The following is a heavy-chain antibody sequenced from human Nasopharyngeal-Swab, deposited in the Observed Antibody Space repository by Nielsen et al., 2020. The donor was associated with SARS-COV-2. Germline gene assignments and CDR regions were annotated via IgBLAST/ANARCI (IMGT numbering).Heavy chain of an antibody. J-gene: IGHJ6*02. D-gene: IGHD5-12*01. Sequence: ASVKVSCKASGYTFTSYAMHWVRQAPGQGLEWMGWINPNSGGTNYAQKFQGWVTMTRDTSISTAYMELSRLRSDDTAVYYCARDKSGYDSTYYYYGMDVWGQGTTVTVSS. V-gene: IGHV1-2*04. CDR2: INPNSGGT. CDR3: ARDKSGYDSTYYYYGMDV. CDR1: GYTFTSYA.